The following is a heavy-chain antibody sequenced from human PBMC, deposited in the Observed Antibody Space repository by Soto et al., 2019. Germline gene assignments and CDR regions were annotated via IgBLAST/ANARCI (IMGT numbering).Heavy chain of an antibody. V-gene: IGHV2-5*02. CDR3: AHRVLRTVFGLVTTTAIYFDF. D-gene: IGHD3-3*01. CDR2: IYWDDDK. CDR1: GFSLTTSGVG. J-gene: IGHJ4*02. Sequence: QITLNESGPTQVKPRQTLTLTCTFSGFSLTTSGVGVGWIRQSPGKAPEWLALIYWDDDKRYSPSLKSRLTITQDTSKTQVVLTMAVLDPADTATYYCAHRVLRTVFGLVTTTAIYFDFWGQGTPVAVSS.